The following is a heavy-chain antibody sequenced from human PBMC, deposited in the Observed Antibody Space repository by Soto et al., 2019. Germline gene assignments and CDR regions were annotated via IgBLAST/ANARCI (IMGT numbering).Heavy chain of an antibody. J-gene: IGHJ4*02. D-gene: IGHD3-16*02. CDR3: AKDIWELSYYFDY. V-gene: IGHV3-9*01. CDR2: ISWNSGSI. CDR1: GFNFDDYA. Sequence: PWGSLRLSCAAFGFNFDDYAMHWVRQAPGKGLEWVSGISWNSGSIGYADSVKGRFTISRDNAKNSLYLQMNSLRAEDTALYYCAKDIWELSYYFDYWGQGTLVTVSS.